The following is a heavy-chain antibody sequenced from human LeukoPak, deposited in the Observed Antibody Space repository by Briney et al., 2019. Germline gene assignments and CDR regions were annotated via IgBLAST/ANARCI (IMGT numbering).Heavy chain of an antibody. Sequence: PGGSLRLSCAASGFSFSSYTMNWVRQAPGKGLEWVSSISSSSSYIYYADSVKGRFTISRDNARNSLYLQMNSLRAEDTAAYYCATPGSYDILTGHPFDYWGQGTLVTVSS. CDR2: ISSSSSYI. D-gene: IGHD3-9*01. CDR3: ATPGSYDILTGHPFDY. CDR1: GFSFSSYT. V-gene: IGHV3-21*01. J-gene: IGHJ4*02.